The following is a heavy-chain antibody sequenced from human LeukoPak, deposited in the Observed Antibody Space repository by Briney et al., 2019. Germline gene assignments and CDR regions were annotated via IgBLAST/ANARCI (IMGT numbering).Heavy chain of an antibody. D-gene: IGHD5-12*01. CDR3: ARDDSGYDYGYYYYGMDV. CDR2: ISSSSSYI. Sequence: GGSLRLSCAASGFTFSSYSMNWVRQAPGKGLEWVSSISSSSSYIYYADSVKGRFTISRDNAKNSLYLQMNSLRAEDTAVYCCARDDSGYDYGYYYYGMDVWGQGTTVTVSS. J-gene: IGHJ6*02. CDR1: GFTFSSYS. V-gene: IGHV3-21*01.